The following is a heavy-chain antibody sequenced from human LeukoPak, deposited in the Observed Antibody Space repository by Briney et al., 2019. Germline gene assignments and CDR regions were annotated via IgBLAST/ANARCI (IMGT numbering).Heavy chain of an antibody. CDR2: IKEDGSEK. D-gene: IGHD6-19*01. J-gene: IGHJ4*02. Sequence: GGSLRLSCTASGFTFSSYWMSWVRQAPGRGLEWVANIKEDGSEKYYVDSVTGRFTISRDNAKKSLYLQMNSLGTEDTAVYYCASQFWWAAVPGTLDYWGQGALVTVSS. CDR3: ASQFWWAAVPGTLDY. CDR1: GFTFSSYW. V-gene: IGHV3-7*05.